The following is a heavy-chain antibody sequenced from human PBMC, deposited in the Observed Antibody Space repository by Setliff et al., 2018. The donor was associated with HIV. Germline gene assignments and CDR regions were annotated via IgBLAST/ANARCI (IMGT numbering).Heavy chain of an antibody. V-gene: IGHV1-18*01. J-gene: IGHJ4*02. CDR1: GYSPGNYG. Sequence: ASVKVSCKASGYSPGNYGIAWVRQARGQGLEWLGWISVNTGDVFYAQTFQGRVTMTADASTGTVHIDLRGLTFDDSAIYFCAYRRGGWELRVWGQGTSVTVSS. CDR3: AYRRGGWELRV. CDR2: ISVNTGDV. D-gene: IGHD1-26*01.